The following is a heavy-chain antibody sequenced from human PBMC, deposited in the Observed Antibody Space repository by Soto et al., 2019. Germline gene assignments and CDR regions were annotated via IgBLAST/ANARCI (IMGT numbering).Heavy chain of an antibody. V-gene: IGHV1-69*01. CDR1: RGTFSSYA. J-gene: IGHJ5*02. Sequence: QVPLVQSGAEVKKPGSSVTVSCKASRGTFSSYAIHWVRQAPGQGLEWMGGIIPMYGPAKYAQRFQGRVTITADESTTTVYMELTILTSQDTAVYYCARVTSMVRGVIDNWFDPWGHGTLVTVSS. D-gene: IGHD3-10*01. CDR2: IIPMYGPA. CDR3: ARVTSMVRGVIDNWFDP.